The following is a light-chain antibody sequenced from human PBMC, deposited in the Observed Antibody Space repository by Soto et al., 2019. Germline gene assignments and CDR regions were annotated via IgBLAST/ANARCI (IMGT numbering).Light chain of an antibody. CDR3: ETWDTNSNWV. CDR1: SGHSSYI. J-gene: IGLJ3*02. Sequence: QPVLTQSSSASASLGSSVKLTCTLSSGHSSYIIAWHQQQPGKAPRYLMNLEGRGSYNKGSGVPDRFSGSSSGADRYLTISNLQFEDEADYYCETWDTNSNWVFGGGTKVTVL. V-gene: IGLV4-60*02. CDR2: LEGRGSY.